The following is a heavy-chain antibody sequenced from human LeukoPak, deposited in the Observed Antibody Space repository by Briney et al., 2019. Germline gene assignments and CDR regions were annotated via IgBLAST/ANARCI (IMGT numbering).Heavy chain of an antibody. J-gene: IGHJ4*02. V-gene: IGHV3-21*04. Sequence: GGSLRLSCAASGFTFSSYSMNWVRQAPGKGLEWVSSISSSSSSYIYYADSVKGRFTISRDNAKNSLYLQMNSLRAEDTAVYYCAKGGHYSHFDYWGQGTLVAVSS. D-gene: IGHD3-10*01. CDR1: GFTFSSYS. CDR3: AKGGHYSHFDY. CDR2: ISSSSSSYI.